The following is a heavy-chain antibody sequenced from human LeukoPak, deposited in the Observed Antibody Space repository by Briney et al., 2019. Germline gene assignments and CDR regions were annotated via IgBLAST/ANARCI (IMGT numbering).Heavy chain of an antibody. CDR3: ARDRLQLQS. J-gene: IGHJ5*02. CDR1: GGSFSTYY. D-gene: IGHD1-1*01. Sequence: SETLSLTCAVYGGSFSTYYWSWIRQPPGKGLEWIGEINHSGSTNYNPSLKSRVTISVDTSKNQFSLKLSSVTAADTAVYYCARDRLQLQSWGQGTLVTVSS. V-gene: IGHV4-34*01. CDR2: INHSGST.